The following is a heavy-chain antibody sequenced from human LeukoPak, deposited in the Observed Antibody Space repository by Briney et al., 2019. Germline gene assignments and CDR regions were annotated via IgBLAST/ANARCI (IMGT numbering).Heavy chain of an antibody. CDR2: IYENGGTT. J-gene: IGHJ6*02. CDR1: GFTFRSHA. D-gene: IGHD3-10*01. V-gene: IGHV3-23*01. Sequence: GGSLRLSCVGSGFTFRSHAMSWVRQAPEKGLEFVSGIYENGGTTYYADSVKGRFTISRDNSKNTVYLEMSSLRAEDTAVYYCAKRSRRLTIVRGVPREDVWGQGTTVTVSS. CDR3: AKRSRRLTIVRGVPREDV.